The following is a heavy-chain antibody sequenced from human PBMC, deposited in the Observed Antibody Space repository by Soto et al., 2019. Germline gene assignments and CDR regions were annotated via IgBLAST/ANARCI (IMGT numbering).Heavy chain of an antibody. CDR1: GGSISSYY. J-gene: IGHJ6*02. CDR3: ARGQAICSSTSCYSVHGMDV. D-gene: IGHD2-2*01. CDR2: IYYSGST. V-gene: IGHV4-59*01. Sequence: KPSETLSLTCTVSGGSISSYYWSWIRQPPGKGLEWIGYIYYSGSTNYNPSLKSRVTISVDTSKNQFSLKLSSVTAADTAVYYCARGQAICSSTSCYSVHGMDVWGQGTTVTVSS.